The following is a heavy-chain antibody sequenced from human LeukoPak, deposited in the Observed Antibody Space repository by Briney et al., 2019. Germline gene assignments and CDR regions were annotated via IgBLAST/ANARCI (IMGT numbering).Heavy chain of an antibody. CDR2: ISSDGSST. Sequence: PGGSLRLSCAASGLGFSRYWMHWGRQVPGKGLVWVSRISSDGSSTSYADSVQGRFTISRDNAKNTAYLQMKSVRAEDTAIYYCLRDFRGQYFDLWGRGTLVTVSS. CDR1: GLGFSRYW. V-gene: IGHV3-74*01. CDR3: LRDFRGQYFDL. J-gene: IGHJ2*01.